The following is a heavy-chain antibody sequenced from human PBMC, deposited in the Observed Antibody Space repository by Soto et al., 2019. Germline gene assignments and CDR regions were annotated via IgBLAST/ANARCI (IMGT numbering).Heavy chain of an antibody. D-gene: IGHD1-1*01. CDR1: RGPDRSHN. CDR2: VYYTGDT. Sequence: HVQLHPSCPGLVKPSATLSLTCTGSRGPDRSHNWGWIRQPPGRGLAWIGYVYYTGDTSYNPSLMSRVTIAADMSTNPLSLPLGSVTAADTPVSYCMRKGINNLHCVMDAWGQGTTLSVSS. V-gene: IGHV4-59*08. CDR3: MRKGINNLHCVMDA. J-gene: IGHJ6*02.